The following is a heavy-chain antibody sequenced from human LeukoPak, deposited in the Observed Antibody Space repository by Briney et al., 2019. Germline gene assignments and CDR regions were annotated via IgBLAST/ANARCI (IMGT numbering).Heavy chain of an antibody. CDR3: ARDPIVGATGGYFDY. D-gene: IGHD1-26*01. CDR2: ITSSGGST. V-gene: IGHV3-23*01. J-gene: IGHJ4*02. CDR1: QFIFSTYA. Sequence: PGGSLRLSCAASQFIFSTYAMGWVRQAPGKGLEWVSGITSSGGSTYYADSVRGQFTISRDNSKNTLYLQMNSLRAEDTAVYYCARDPIVGATGGYFDYWGQGTLVTVSS.